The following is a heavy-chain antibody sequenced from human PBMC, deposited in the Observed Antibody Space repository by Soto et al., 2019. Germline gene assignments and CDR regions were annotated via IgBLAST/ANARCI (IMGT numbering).Heavy chain of an antibody. J-gene: IGHJ6*02. Sequence: VASVKVSCKASGYTFTGYYMHWVRQAPGQGLEWMGWINPNSGGTNYAQKFQGWVTMTRDTSISTAYMELSRLRSDDTAVYYCARDGGIAARPLPYYYYYGMDVWGQGTTVTVSS. CDR1: GYTFTGYY. CDR2: INPNSGGT. D-gene: IGHD6-6*01. CDR3: ARDGGIAARPLPYYYYYGMDV. V-gene: IGHV1-2*04.